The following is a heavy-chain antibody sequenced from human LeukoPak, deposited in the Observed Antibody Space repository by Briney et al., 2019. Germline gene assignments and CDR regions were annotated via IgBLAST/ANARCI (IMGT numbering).Heavy chain of an antibody. Sequence: GGSLRLSCAASGFTFSSYGMHWVRLAPGKGLEWVPVIWYDGSNKYYADSVKGRFTISRDNSKNTLYLQMNSLRAEDTAVYYCARSRRKYCSGGSCLIFDYWGQGTLVTVSS. CDR3: ARSRRKYCSGGSCLIFDY. CDR2: IWYDGSNK. J-gene: IGHJ4*02. V-gene: IGHV3-33*01. CDR1: GFTFSSYG. D-gene: IGHD2-15*01.